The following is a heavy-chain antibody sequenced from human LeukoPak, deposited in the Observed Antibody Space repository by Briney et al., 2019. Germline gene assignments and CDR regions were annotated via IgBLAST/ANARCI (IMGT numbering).Heavy chain of an antibody. CDR1: GFPFSSYG. D-gene: IGHD2-8*01. CDR3: AKDGGYCTNGVCYTELRLDY. J-gene: IGHJ4*02. V-gene: IGHV3-30*02. CDR2: IRFDGSDK. Sequence: GGSLRLSCAASGFPFSSYGMHWVRQAPGKGLEWVAFIRFDGSDKYYADSVKGPFTISRDNSKNTLYLQMNSLTTEDTAVYYCAKDGGYCTNGVCYTELRLDYWGQGTLVTVSS.